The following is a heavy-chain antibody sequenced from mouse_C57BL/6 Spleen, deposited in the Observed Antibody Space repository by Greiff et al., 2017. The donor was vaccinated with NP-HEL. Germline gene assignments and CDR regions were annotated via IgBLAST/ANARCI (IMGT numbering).Heavy chain of an antibody. CDR2: IRNKANGYTT. Sequence: EVQGVESGGGLVQPGGSLSLSCAASGFTFTDYYMSWVRQPPGKALEWLGFIRNKANGYTTEYSASVQGRFTISRDNSQSILYLQMNALRAEDSATYYCARSLTGTRYFDVWGTGTTVTVSS. V-gene: IGHV7-3*01. D-gene: IGHD4-1*01. J-gene: IGHJ1*03. CDR3: ARSLTGTRYFDV. CDR1: GFTFTDYY.